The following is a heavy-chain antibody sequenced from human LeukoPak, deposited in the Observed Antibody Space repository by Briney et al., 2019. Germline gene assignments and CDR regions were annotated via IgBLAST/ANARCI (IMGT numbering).Heavy chain of an antibody. J-gene: IGHJ6*02. D-gene: IGHD3-22*01. V-gene: IGHV1-69*04. CDR1: GGTFSSYA. CDR2: IIPILGIA. Sequence: SVKVSCKASGGTFSSYAISWVRQAPGQGLEWMGRIIPILGIANYAQKFQGRVTITADKSTSTAYMELSSLRSEDTAVYYCARTTYYYDSSGYRNSFYYYYYGMDVWGQGTTVTVSS. CDR3: ARTTYYYDSSGYRNSFYYYYYGMDV.